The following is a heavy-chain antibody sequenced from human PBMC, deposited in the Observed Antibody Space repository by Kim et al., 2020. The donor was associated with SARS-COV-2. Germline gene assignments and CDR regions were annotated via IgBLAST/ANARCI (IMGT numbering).Heavy chain of an antibody. CDR1: GFSLSTSGMC. J-gene: IGHJ4*02. D-gene: IGHD6-6*01. CDR2: IDWDDDK. Sequence: SGPTLVKPTQTLTLTCTFSGFSLSTSGMCVSWIRQPPGKALEWLALIDWDDDKYYSTSLKTRLTISKDTSKNQVVLTMTNMDPVDTATYYCARIRPAARKEAGYVDYWGQGTLVTVSS. V-gene: IGHV2-70*01. CDR3: ARIRPAARKEAGYVDY.